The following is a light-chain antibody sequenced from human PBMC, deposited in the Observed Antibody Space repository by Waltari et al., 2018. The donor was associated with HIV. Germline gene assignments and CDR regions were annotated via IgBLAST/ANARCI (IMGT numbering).Light chain of an antibody. Sequence: EIVMTQSPATLYVSPGERATLSCRASQRVNSDLAWYQQKPGQAPRLLIYGASTRATGIPARFSGSGSGTEFTLTISSLQSEDFAVYYCQQYNNWPPLTFGGGTKVEIK. CDR2: GAS. CDR3: QQYNNWPPLT. V-gene: IGKV3-15*01. CDR1: QRVNSD. J-gene: IGKJ4*01.